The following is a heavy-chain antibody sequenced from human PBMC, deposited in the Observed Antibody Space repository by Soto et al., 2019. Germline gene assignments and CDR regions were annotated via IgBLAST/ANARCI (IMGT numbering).Heavy chain of an antibody. CDR2: FDPEDGET. D-gene: IGHD6-19*01. V-gene: IGHV1-24*01. J-gene: IGHJ4*02. CDR3: ATVIGSGWYSFDY. CDR1: GYTLTELS. Sequence: VASVTVSCKVSGYTLTELSMHWVRQAPGKGLEWMGGFDPEDGETIYAQKFQGRVTMTEDTSTDTAYMELSSLRSEDTVVYYCATVIGSGWYSFDYWGQGTLVTVS.